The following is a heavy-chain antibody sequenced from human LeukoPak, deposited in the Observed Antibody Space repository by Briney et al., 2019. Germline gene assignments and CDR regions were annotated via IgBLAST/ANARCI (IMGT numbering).Heavy chain of an antibody. CDR3: ARVAGGPAVYYFDY. CDR1: GGSISSGGYY. J-gene: IGHJ4*02. CDR2: IYYSGST. D-gene: IGHD3-16*01. V-gene: IGHV4-31*03. Sequence: SETLSLSCTVPGGSISSGGYYWSWIRQHPGKGLEWIGYIYYSGSTYYNPSLKSRVTISVDTSKNQFSLKLSSVTAADTAVYYCARVAGGPAVYYFDYWGQGTLVTVSS.